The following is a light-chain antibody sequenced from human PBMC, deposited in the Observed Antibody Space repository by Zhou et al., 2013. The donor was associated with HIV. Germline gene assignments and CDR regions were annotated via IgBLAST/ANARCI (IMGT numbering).Light chain of an antibody. V-gene: IGKV1-5*03. J-gene: IGKJ1*01. CDR3: QQYDKYPAT. CDR1: QGIGAW. Sequence: DIHMTQSPSTLSASVGDRVTITCRASQGIGAWLAWYQQIPGKAPKVLMYEASKLQTGVPSRFSGSGSGTEFTLTISSLQPDDFATYYCQQYDKYPATFGQGTKIDIK. CDR2: EAS.